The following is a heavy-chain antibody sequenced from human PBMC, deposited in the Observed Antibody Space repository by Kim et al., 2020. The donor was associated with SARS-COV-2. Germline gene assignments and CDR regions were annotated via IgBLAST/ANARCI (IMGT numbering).Heavy chain of an antibody. CDR3: ARGQPGIAAAGTNHYYYYYGMDV. CDR1: GYTFTSYA. V-gene: IGHV1-3*01. D-gene: IGHD6-13*01. Sequence: ASVKVSCKASGYTFTSYAMHWVRQAPGQRLEWMGLINAGNGNTKYSQKFQGRVTITRDTSASTAYMELSSLRSEDTAVYYCARGQPGIAAAGTNHYYYYYGMDVWGQGTTVTVSS. J-gene: IGHJ6*02. CDR2: INAGNGNT.